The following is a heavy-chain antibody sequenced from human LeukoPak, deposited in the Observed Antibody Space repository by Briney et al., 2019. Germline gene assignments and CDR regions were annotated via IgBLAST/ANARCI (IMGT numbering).Heavy chain of an antibody. CDR1: GTSISLSNW. CDR2: IYHSGTT. CDR3: AKGGSI. D-gene: IGHD1-26*01. J-gene: IGHJ3*02. V-gene: IGHV4-4*02. Sequence: SGTLSLTCAVSGTSISLSNWWTWVRQPPGKGLEWIGEIYHSGTTNYNPSLKNRVTMSVDTSRNQISLNLSSVTAADTAVYYCAKGGSIWGQGTMVTVSS.